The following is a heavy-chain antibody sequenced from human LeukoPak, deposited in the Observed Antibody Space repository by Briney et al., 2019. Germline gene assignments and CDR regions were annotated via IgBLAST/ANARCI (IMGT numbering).Heavy chain of an antibody. Sequence: PPETLCPSCTVSGGSISGYYWSWIRQPPGKGLEWIAYIHSSGSTNYNPSLKSRVTISVDTSKNQFSLKLTSVTAADTALYYCARDRHGSGFGDTFAPWGQGILVTVSS. D-gene: IGHD3-10*01. V-gene: IGHV4-59*01. CDR3: ARDRHGSGFGDTFAP. CDR1: GGSISGYY. CDR2: IHSSGST. J-gene: IGHJ5*02.